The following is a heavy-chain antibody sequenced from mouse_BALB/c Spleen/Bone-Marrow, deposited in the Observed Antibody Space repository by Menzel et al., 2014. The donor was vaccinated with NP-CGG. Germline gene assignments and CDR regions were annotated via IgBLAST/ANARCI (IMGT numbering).Heavy chain of an antibody. CDR3: ARSYYGYLYYFDY. Sequence: VQLQQSGAELAKPGASVKTSCKASGYTFTSYWMHWVKQRPGQGLEWIGYINPSTGYTEYNQKFKDKATLTADKSSSTAYMQLSSLTSEDSAVYYCARSYYGYLYYFDYWGQGTTLTVSS. D-gene: IGHD1-2*01. V-gene: IGHV1-7*01. J-gene: IGHJ2*01. CDR2: INPSTGYT. CDR1: GYTFTSYW.